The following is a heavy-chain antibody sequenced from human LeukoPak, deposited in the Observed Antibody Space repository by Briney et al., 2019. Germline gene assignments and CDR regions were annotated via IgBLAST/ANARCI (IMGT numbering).Heavy chain of an antibody. CDR3: ARDGAAPGLYFDS. CDR1: GFTFTNYW. CDR2: IKQDGSEK. V-gene: IGHV3-7*01. D-gene: IGHD6-13*01. Sequence: PGGSLRLSCAASGFTFTNYWMNWVRQAPGKGLEWVASIKQDGSEKYYVDSVKGRLTTSRDNARNSLYLQLNSLRAEDTAVYYCARDGAAPGLYFDSWGQGTLVTVSS. J-gene: IGHJ4*02.